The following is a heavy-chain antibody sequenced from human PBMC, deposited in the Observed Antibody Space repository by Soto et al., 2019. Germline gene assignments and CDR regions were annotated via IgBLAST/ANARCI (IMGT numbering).Heavy chain of an antibody. V-gene: IGHV3-30-3*01. J-gene: IGHJ4*02. Sequence: QVQLVESGGGVVQPGRSLRLSCEASGFTFSSYVMYWVRQAPGKGLEWVAVISYDGSNKYYAESVKGRFTISRDNSKNVLYLQMNSLRAEDPAVYCCARGWDWVGYFDYWGQETLVTVSS. CDR2: ISYDGSNK. D-gene: IGHD3-9*01. CDR1: GFTFSSYV. CDR3: ARGWDWVGYFDY.